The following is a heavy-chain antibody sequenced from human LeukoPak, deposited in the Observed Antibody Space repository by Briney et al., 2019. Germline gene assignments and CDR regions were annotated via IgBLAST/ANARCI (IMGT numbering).Heavy chain of an antibody. V-gene: IGHV3-23*01. D-gene: IGHD1-14*01. CDR2: ISGGGGST. CDR3: AKGSGINHYHWIDP. Sequence: GGSLRLSCAASEFTFSNYAMNWVRQAPGKGLEWVSGISGGGGSTYYADSVKGRFTISRENSKNALYLQMDSLRDEDTALYYCAKGSGINHYHWIDPWGQGTLVTVSS. CDR1: EFTFSNYA. J-gene: IGHJ5*02.